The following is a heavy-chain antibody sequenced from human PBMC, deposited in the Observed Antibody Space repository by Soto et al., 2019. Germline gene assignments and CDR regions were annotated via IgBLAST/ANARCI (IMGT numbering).Heavy chain of an antibody. Sequence: GGSLRLSCAASGFTFSSYGMHWVRQAPGKGLEWVAVISYDGSNKYYADSVKGRFTISRDNPKNTLYLQMNSLRAEDTAVYYCAKDGSGWYWGWFDPWGQGTLVTVSS. CDR1: GFTFSSYG. CDR3: AKDGSGWYWGWFDP. D-gene: IGHD6-19*01. V-gene: IGHV3-30*18. J-gene: IGHJ5*02. CDR2: ISYDGSNK.